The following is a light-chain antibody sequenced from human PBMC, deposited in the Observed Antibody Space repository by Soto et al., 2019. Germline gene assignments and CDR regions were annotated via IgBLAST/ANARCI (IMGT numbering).Light chain of an antibody. V-gene: IGKV3-11*01. CDR3: QQRINWPPG. Sequence: EIFLTQSPDTLSLSPGERATLSCRASQSVTNYIAWYQQGPGQAPRLLIYDASNRATGVPARFSGSGSGTDFTLTISDIDTEDFGIYSCQQRINWPPGFGQGTKVDIK. CDR1: QSVTNY. J-gene: IGKJ1*01. CDR2: DAS.